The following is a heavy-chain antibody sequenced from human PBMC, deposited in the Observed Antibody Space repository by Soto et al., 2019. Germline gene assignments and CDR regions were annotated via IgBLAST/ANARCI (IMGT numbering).Heavy chain of an antibody. CDR3: ARAATVTTNFDY. J-gene: IGHJ4*02. CDR2: IYSGGTT. Sequence: GGSLRLSCAASGFTVSSNYMSWVRQAPGKGLEWVSIIYSGGTTYYADSVKGRFTIYRDNSKNTLYLQMNSLRAEDTAVYYCARAATVTTNFDYWGQGTLVTVSS. CDR1: GFTVSSNY. V-gene: IGHV3-66*01. D-gene: IGHD4-17*01.